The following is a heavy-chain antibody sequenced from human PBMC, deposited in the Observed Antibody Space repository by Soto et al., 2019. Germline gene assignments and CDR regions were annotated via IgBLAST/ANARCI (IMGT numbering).Heavy chain of an antibody. Sequence: GGSLRLSCAASGFTFSTYAMSWVRQAPGKGLEWVSGMSGSGGSTYYADSVKGRFTISRDNSKDTLYLQMNSLRAEDTAVYYCMNLYSYGSGSYYKWGQGTLVTVSS. J-gene: IGHJ4*02. V-gene: IGHV3-23*01. CDR2: MSGSGGST. CDR1: GFTFSTYA. CDR3: MNLYSYGSGSYYK. D-gene: IGHD3-10*01.